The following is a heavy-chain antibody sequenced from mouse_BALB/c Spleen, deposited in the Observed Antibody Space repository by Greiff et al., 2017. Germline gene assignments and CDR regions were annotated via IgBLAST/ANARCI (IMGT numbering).Heavy chain of an antibody. D-gene: IGHD2-10*02. CDR3: ARGLRYGNPYAMDY. Sequence: EVQVVESGGGLVKPGGSLKLSCAASGFTFSSYAMSWVRQTPEKRLEWVASISSGGSTYYPDSVKGRFTISRDNARNILYLQMSSLRSEDTAMYYCARGLRYGNPYAMDYWGQGTSGTVSS. CDR1: GFTFSSYA. V-gene: IGHV5-6-5*01. J-gene: IGHJ4*01. CDR2: ISSGGST.